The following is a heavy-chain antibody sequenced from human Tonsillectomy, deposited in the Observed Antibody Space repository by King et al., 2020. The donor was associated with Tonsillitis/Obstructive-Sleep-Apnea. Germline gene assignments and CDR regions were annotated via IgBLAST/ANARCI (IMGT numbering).Heavy chain of an antibody. D-gene: IGHD1-26*01. CDR1: GFTFSSYA. J-gene: IGHJ6*03. CDR2: ISGSGGST. Sequence: VQLVESGGGLVQPGGSQRLSCAASGFTFSSYAMSWVRQAPGKGLEWVSLISGSGGSTYYADSVKGRFTISRDNSKNTLYLQMNSLRAEDTAVYYCAKEGGSYSYYYYYTDVWGKGTTVTVSS. V-gene: IGHV3-23*04. CDR3: AKEGGSYSYYYYYTDV.